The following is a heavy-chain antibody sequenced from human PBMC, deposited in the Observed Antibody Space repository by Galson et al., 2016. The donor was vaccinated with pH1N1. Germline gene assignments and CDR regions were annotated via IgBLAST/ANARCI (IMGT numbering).Heavy chain of an antibody. CDR1: GFTFSNFA. V-gene: IGHV3-23*01. CDR2: ISGSGEST. D-gene: IGHD3-22*01. Sequence: SLRLSCAASGFTFSNFAMSWVRQAPGKGLGWVSAISGSGESTYYADSVKGRFTISRDNPKNTLYLQLNSLRAGDTAVYYCLKYDSSGFYYGRLIDWGQGTLVTVSS. CDR3: LKYDSSGFYYGRLID. J-gene: IGHJ4*02.